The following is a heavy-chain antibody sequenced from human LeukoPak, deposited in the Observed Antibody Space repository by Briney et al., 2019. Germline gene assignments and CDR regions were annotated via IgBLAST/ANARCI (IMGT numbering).Heavy chain of an antibody. V-gene: IGHV1-2*02. Sequence: YTFXXYXMHWVRQAPGQGLEWMGWINPNSGGTNYAQKFQGRVTMTRDTSISTAYMELSRLRSDDTAVYYCAIQMFNYYARLDYWGQGTLVTVSS. D-gene: IGHD3-22*01. CDR2: INPNSGGT. CDR1: YTFXXYX. J-gene: IGHJ4*02. CDR3: AIQMFNYYARLDY.